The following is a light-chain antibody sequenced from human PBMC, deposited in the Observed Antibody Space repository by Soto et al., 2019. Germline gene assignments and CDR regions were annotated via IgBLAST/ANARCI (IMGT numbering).Light chain of an antibody. CDR2: EAS. J-gene: IGKJ2*01. CDR1: QSVGGW. V-gene: IGKV1-5*01. CDR3: HQYYTWPYT. Sequence: DLQMTQSPSTLSTSVGDRVTITCRASQSVGGWLAWYQQRPGKAPNLLIYEASTLETGVPSRFGGSGSGTDFTLTISSLQPEDVATYYCHQYYTWPYTFGQGTKLEIK.